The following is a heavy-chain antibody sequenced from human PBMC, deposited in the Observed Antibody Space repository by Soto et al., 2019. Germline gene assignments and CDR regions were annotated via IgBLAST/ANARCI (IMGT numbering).Heavy chain of an antibody. V-gene: IGHV4-31*03. CDR2: IHYSGYT. D-gene: IGHD3-9*01. CDR3: AKSLTINADFDC. J-gene: IGHJ4*02. Sequence: QVQLQESGPGLVKPSETLSLTCTVSGGSISSSGYYWSWIRQNPGKGLEWIGYIHYSGYTYYNPSIQSRVTISVDPSKNQFSLRLSSVTAADTAVYYCAKSLTINADFDCWGQGTLVTVSS. CDR1: GGSISSSGYY.